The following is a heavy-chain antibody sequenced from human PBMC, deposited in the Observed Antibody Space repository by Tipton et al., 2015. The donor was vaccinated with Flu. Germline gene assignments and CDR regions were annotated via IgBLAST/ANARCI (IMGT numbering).Heavy chain of an antibody. CDR1: RFTFADYP. V-gene: IGHV3-49*04. CDR3: VRDLYCTGGSCP. J-gene: IGHJ5*02. D-gene: IGHD2-15*01. CDR2: IRSKVNGETT. Sequence: SLRLSCKASRFTFADYPVTWVRQAPGKGLEWISFIRSKVNGETTQYAASVKGRFTISRDDSKSTAYLQMNSLKTEDTAVYYCVRDLYCTGGSCPWGQGTLVTVSS.